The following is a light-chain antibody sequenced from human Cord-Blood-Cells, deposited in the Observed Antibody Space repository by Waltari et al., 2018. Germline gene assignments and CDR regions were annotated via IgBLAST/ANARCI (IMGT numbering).Light chain of an antibody. J-gene: IGLJ3*02. Sequence: SSVLTPPLSVSVAPGTAARLPCGGNHIGRKLVHCYQQKPGQAPVLVVYDDSGRPSGIPERFSGANSGNTATLTISRVEAGDEADYYCQVWDSSSDHWVFGGGTKLTVL. CDR2: DDS. CDR3: QVWDSSSDHWV. CDR1: HIGRKL. V-gene: IGLV3-21*03.